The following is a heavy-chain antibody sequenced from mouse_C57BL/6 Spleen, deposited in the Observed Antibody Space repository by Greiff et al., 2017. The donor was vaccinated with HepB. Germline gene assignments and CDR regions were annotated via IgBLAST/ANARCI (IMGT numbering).Heavy chain of an antibody. CDR3: ARDYYGKAPYFDY. J-gene: IGHJ2*01. CDR1: GYTFTSYD. D-gene: IGHD1-1*01. CDR2: IYPRDGST. V-gene: IGHV1-85*01. Sequence: VQLQHSGPELVKPGASVKLSCKASGYTFTSYDINWVKQRPGQGLEWIGWIYPRDGSTKYNEKFKGKATLTVDTSSSTAYMELHSLTSEDSAVYFCARDYYGKAPYFDYWGQGTTLTVSS.